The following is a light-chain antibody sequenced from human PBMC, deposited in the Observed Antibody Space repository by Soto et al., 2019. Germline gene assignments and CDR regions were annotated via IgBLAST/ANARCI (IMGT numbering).Light chain of an antibody. CDR3: QQYHIYSGT. CDR2: KAS. V-gene: IGKV1-5*03. Sequence: DIHMTQSPSTLSLSLGDRVTVTFLASQTISSWLAWYQQKPGKAPKLLIYKASTLASGVPSRFSGSGSGTEFTLTINSLQPDDFATYYCQQYHIYSGTFGQGTKVDIK. CDR1: QTISSW. J-gene: IGKJ1*01.